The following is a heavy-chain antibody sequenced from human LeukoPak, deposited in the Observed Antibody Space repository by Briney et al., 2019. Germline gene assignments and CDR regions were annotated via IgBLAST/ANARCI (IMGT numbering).Heavy chain of an antibody. Sequence: GGSLRLSCAASGFTFSTYSMNWVRQAPGKGLDWVSYISSSSSTIYYADSVKGRSTISRDSAKNSLYLQMNSLRAEDTAVYYCARGMSSGRYAVDIWGQGTMVTVSS. CDR2: ISSSSSTI. V-gene: IGHV3-48*01. D-gene: IGHD6-19*01. J-gene: IGHJ3*02. CDR1: GFTFSTYS. CDR3: ARGMSSGRYAVDI.